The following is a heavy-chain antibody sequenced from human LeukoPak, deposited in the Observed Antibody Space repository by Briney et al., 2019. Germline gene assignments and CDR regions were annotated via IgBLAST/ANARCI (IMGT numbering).Heavy chain of an antibody. D-gene: IGHD2-15*01. J-gene: IGHJ5*02. V-gene: IGHV4-4*09. CDR3: ARGSAATGDWFDP. CDR1: RGSINIYY. CDR2: MYSSWST. Sequence: PSETLSLTCTVSRGSINIYYWSWVRQPAGKGLEWIGYMYSSWSTDYNPSLRRRVSISVDPSKNQFSLKLTSVTAADTAVYYCARGSAATGDWFDPWGQGTLVTVSS.